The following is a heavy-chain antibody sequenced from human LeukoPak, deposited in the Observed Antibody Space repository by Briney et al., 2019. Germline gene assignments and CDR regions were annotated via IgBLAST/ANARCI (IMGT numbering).Heavy chain of an antibody. CDR3: AKDPNPFHSSSWYLDY. D-gene: IGHD6-13*01. CDR2: ISCSGGST. Sequence: GGSLRLSCAASGFTFSGYAMSWVRQAPGKGLEWVSAISCSGGSTYYADSVKGRFAISRDNSKNTLYLQMNSLRAEDTAIYYRAKDPNPFHSSSWYLDYWGQGTLVTVSS. CDR1: GFTFSGYA. V-gene: IGHV3-23*01. J-gene: IGHJ4*02.